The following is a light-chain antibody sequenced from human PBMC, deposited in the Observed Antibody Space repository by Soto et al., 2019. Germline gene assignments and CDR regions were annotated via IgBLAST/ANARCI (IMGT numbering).Light chain of an antibody. J-gene: IGKJ1*01. CDR1: QSVSSNY. CDR3: QQYGSSRWT. CDR2: AAS. V-gene: IGKV3-20*01. Sequence: EIVLAQSPGTLSLSPGERATLSCRASQSVSSNYLACYQQKPGQAPRLLIYAASSRATGIPDRFSGSGSGTDFTLTISRLEPEDFAVYYCQQYGSSRWTFGQGAKVEV.